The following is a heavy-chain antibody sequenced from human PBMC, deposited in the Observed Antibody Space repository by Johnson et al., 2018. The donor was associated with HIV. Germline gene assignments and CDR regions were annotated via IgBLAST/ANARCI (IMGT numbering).Heavy chain of an antibody. CDR1: EFTFSNYW. J-gene: IGHJ3*02. CDR2: INSDGSST. V-gene: IGHV3-74*02. CDR3: TTVRGAFDI. Sequence: EVQLVESGGGLVQPGGSLRLSCAASEFTFSNYWMHWVRQGLGKGLVWVSRINSDGSSTSYADSVKGRFTISRDDSKNTLYLQINSLKTDDTAVYYCTTVRGAFDIWGQGTMVTVSS. D-gene: IGHD4-11*01.